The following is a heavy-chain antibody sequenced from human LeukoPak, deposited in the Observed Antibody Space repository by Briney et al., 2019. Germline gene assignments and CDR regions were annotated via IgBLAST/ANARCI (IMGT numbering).Heavy chain of an antibody. D-gene: IGHD3-22*01. CDR2: IIPILGIA. Sequence: SVKVSCKASGGTFNNYAISWVRQAPGQGLEWMGRIIPILGIANNAQKFQGRVTITADKSTSTAYMELSSLRSEDTAVYYCASSGYYYDSSGSRNYYGMDVWGQGTTVTVSS. V-gene: IGHV1-69*04. CDR3: ASSGYYYDSSGSRNYYGMDV. J-gene: IGHJ6*02. CDR1: GGTFNNYA.